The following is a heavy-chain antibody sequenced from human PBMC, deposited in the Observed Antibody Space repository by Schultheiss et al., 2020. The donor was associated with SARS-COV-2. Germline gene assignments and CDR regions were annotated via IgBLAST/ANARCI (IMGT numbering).Heavy chain of an antibody. CDR3: AKDPNYDFWSGYYNY. D-gene: IGHD3-3*01. CDR1: GFTFSNYA. Sequence: GGSLRLSCAASGFTFSNYAMSWVRQAPGKGLEWVSSITGSGSKTYYADSVKGRFTISRDSSKNTLYLQMNSLRAEDTAVYYCAKDPNYDFWSGYYNYWGQGTLVTVSS. CDR2: ITGSGSKT. V-gene: IGHV3-23*01. J-gene: IGHJ4*02.